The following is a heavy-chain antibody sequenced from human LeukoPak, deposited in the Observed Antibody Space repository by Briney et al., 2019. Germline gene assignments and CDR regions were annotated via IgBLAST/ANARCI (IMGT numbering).Heavy chain of an antibody. V-gene: IGHV3-23*01. CDR1: GFTFSSYA. CDR3: AKGLDDFWSGYSGNY. CDR2: ISGSGGST. D-gene: IGHD3-3*01. J-gene: IGHJ4*02. Sequence: GGSLRLSCAPSGFTFSSYAMSWVRQALGKGLEWVSAISGSGGSTYYADSVKGRFTISRDNSKNTLYLQMNSLRAEDTAVYYCAKGLDDFWSGYSGNYWGQGTLVTVSS.